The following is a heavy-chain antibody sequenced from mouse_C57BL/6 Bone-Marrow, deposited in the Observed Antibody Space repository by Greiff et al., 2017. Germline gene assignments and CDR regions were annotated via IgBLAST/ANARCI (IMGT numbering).Heavy chain of an antibody. V-gene: IGHV1-54*01. J-gene: IGHJ1*03. Sequence: VKLQQSGAELVRPGTSVKVSCKASGYAFTNYLIEWVKQRPGQGLEWIGVINPGSGGTNYNEKFKGKATLTADKSSSTAYMQLSSLTSEDSAVYFCARGGYYYGSSPWYFDVRGTGTTVTVSS. CDR3: ARGGYYYGSSPWYFDV. CDR2: INPGSGGT. D-gene: IGHD1-1*01. CDR1: GYAFTNYL.